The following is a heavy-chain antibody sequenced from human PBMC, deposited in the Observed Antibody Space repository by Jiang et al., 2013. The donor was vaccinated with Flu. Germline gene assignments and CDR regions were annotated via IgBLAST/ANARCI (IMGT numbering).Heavy chain of an antibody. CDR2: ISYDGSNK. CDR1: GFTFSSYG. CDR3: AKEAFEVYYYDSSGYYSP. J-gene: IGHJ3*01. D-gene: IGHD3-22*01. Sequence: SLRLSCAASGFTFSSYGMHWVRQAPGKGLEWVAVISYDGSNKYYADSVKGRFTISRDNSKNTLYLQMNSLRAEDTAVYYCAKEAFEVYYYDSSGYYSPWGQGTVVTVSS. V-gene: IGHV3-30*18.